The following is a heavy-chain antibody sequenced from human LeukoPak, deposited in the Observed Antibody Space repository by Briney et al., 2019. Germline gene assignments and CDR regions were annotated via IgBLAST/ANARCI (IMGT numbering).Heavy chain of an antibody. J-gene: IGHJ5*02. Sequence: ASVKVSCKVSGYTLTELSMHWVRQAPGKGLEWMGGFDPEDGETIYAQKFQGRVTMTEDTSTDTAYMELSSLRSEDTAVYYCATGGYYGSGSFNWFDPWGQGTLVTVSS. V-gene: IGHV1-24*01. CDR2: FDPEDGET. CDR1: GYTLTELS. D-gene: IGHD3-10*01. CDR3: ATGGYYGSGSFNWFDP.